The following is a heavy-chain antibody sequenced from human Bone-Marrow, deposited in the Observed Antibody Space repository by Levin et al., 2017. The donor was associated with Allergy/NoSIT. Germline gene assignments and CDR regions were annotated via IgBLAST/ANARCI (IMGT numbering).Heavy chain of an antibody. CDR1: GVTFNYAW. Sequence: PGGSLRLSCVASGVTFNYAWMTWVRQAPGKGLEWVGRIKSKTDGGTTDYAAPVKGRFTISRDDSKNTLYLQMNNLETEDTALYYCTTGGDGSKYLHDCWGQGTLVTVSS. V-gene: IGHV3-15*01. CDR2: IKSKTDGGTT. J-gene: IGHJ4*02. CDR3: TTGGDGSKYLHDC. D-gene: IGHD2-15*01.